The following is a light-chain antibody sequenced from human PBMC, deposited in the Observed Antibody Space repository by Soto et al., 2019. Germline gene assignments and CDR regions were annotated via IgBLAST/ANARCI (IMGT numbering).Light chain of an antibody. J-gene: IGKJ1*01. Sequence: IVMTQSPATLSVSPGERATLSCRASQSVSSNLAWYQQKPGQAPRLLIYGASTRATGIPARFSGSGSGTEFTLTISSLEPEDFAVYYCQQGGNRPPRTFGQGTKVDIK. V-gene: IGKV3-15*01. CDR1: QSVSSN. CDR3: QQGGNRPPRT. CDR2: GAS.